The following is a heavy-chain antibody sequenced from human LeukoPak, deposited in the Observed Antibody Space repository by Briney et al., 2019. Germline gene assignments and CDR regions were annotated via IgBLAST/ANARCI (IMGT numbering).Heavy chain of an antibody. CDR3: ARDLDGGIAVAGGFDY. D-gene: IGHD6-19*01. CDR2: ISSSSSYI. V-gene: IGHV3-21*01. Sequence: TGGSLRLSCAASGFTFSSYAMSWVRQAPGKGLEWVSSISSSSSYIYYADSVKGRFTISRDNAKNSLYLQMNSLRAEDTAVYYCARDLDGGIAVAGGFDYWGQGTLVTVSS. J-gene: IGHJ4*02. CDR1: GFTFSSYA.